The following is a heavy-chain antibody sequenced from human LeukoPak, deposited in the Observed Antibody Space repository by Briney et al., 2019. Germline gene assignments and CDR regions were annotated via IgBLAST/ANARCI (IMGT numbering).Heavy chain of an antibody. Sequence: ASVKVSCKASGYTFTSYGISWLRQAPGQGLEWMGWISAYNGNTNYAQKLQGRVTMTTDTSTSTAYMELRSLRSDDTAVYHCARAPTIFGVVIATHWYFDLWGRGTLVTVSS. CDR1: GYTFTSYG. V-gene: IGHV1-18*01. CDR3: ARAPTIFGVVIATHWYFDL. J-gene: IGHJ2*01. D-gene: IGHD3-3*01. CDR2: ISAYNGNT.